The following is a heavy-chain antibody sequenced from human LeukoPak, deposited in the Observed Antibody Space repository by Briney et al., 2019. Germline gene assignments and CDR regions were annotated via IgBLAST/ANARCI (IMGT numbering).Heavy chain of an antibody. CDR2: IYGGGST. V-gene: IGHV3-53*01. CDR1: GFTVSSIH. Sequence: PGGSLRLSCAASGFTVSSIHMSWVRQAPGKGLEWVSVIYGGGSTYYADSVKGRFTISRDNSKNTLYLQMSSLRAEDTAVYYCAGGSGYYLGNYWGQGTLVTVSS. D-gene: IGHD3-22*01. J-gene: IGHJ4*02. CDR3: AGGSGYYLGNY.